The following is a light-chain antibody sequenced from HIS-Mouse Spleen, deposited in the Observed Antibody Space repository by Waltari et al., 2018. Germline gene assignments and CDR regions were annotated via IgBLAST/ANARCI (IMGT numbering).Light chain of an antibody. V-gene: IGLV2-23*01. J-gene: IGLJ3*02. CDR3: CSYAGSSTWV. CDR1: SSDVGSYNL. Sequence: QSALTQPASVSGSPGQSTTTSCTGTSSDVGSYNLVPWYQQHPGKAPKLMIYEGSKRPSGVSNRFSGSKSGNTASLTISGLQAEDEADYYCCSYAGSSTWVFGGGTKLTVL. CDR2: EGS.